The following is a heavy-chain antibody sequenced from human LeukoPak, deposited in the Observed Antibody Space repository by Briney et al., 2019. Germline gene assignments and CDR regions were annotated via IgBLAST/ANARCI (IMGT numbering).Heavy chain of an antibody. Sequence: GGSLRLSCAASGFTFSNSIFHWVRQAPGKGLEWVALISHDGSNKQYADSVKGRFTISRDDSESTVCLDVDSLRTEDTAIFYCTREGWSSGHAGSFDIWGQGTMVTVSS. D-gene: IGHD3-22*01. J-gene: IGHJ3*02. CDR1: GFTFSNSI. CDR2: ISHDGSNK. CDR3: TREGWSSGHAGSFDI. V-gene: IGHV3-30*03.